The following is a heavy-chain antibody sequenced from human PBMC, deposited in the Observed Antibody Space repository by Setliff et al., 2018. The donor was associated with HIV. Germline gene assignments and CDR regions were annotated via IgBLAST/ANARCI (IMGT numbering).Heavy chain of an antibody. CDR2: IYTSGST. D-gene: IGHD3-10*01. J-gene: IGHJ6*03. CDR1: GGSISSGSYY. CDR3: ARAGGDYYGSGSYYFYYYMDV. V-gene: IGHV4-61*09. Sequence: KPSETLSLTCTVSGGSISSGSYYWSWIRQPAGKGLEWIGHIYTSGSTNYNPSLKSRVTISVDTSKNQFSLKLSSVTAADTAVYYCARAGGDYYGSGSYYFYYYMDVWGKGTTVTVSS.